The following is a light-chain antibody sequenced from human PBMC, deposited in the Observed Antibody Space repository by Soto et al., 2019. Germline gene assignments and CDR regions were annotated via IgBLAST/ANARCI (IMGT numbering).Light chain of an antibody. CDR2: SAS. CDR1: QSISST. V-gene: IGKV3-15*01. CDR3: QQYDKSPRT. J-gene: IGKJ1*01. Sequence: EIVMTQSPATLSVSPGGRATLSCRASQSISSTLAWYQQKPGQAPRLLIYSASRRATGFPARFSGSGSGTDFTLTISSLQSEDFAVYYCQQYDKSPRTFGQGTKVEI.